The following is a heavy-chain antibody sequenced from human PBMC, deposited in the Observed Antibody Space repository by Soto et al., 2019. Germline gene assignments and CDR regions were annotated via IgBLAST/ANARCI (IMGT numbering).Heavy chain of an antibody. V-gene: IGHV3-9*01. D-gene: IGHD3-10*01. Sequence: GGSLRLSCAASGFTFDDYAMHWVRQAPGKGLEWVSGISWNSGSIGYADSVKGRFTISRDNAKNSLYLQMNSLRAEDTALYYCAKEYYYGSGSYYNAFDYWGQGTLVTVSS. CDR2: ISWNSGSI. CDR1: GFTFDDYA. J-gene: IGHJ4*02. CDR3: AKEYYYGSGSYYNAFDY.